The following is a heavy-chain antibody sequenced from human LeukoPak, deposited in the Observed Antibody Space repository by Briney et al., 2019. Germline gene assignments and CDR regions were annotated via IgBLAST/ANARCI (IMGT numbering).Heavy chain of an antibody. Sequence: SETLSLTCTVSGGSISSGGYYWSWIRQHPGKGLEWIGYIYYSGSTYYNPSLKSRVTISVDTSKDQFSLKLSSVTAADTAVYYCARGRGGYRPDYWGQGTLSPSPQ. J-gene: IGHJ4*02. V-gene: IGHV4-31*03. CDR2: IYYSGST. CDR1: GGSISSGGYY. D-gene: IGHD1-26*01. CDR3: ARGRGGYRPDY.